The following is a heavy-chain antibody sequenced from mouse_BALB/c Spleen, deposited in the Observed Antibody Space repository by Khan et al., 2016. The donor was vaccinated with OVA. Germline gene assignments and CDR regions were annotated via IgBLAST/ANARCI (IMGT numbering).Heavy chain of an antibody. V-gene: IGHV5-6*01. Sequence: EVQLQESGGDLVKPGGSLKLSCAASGFTFSSYSMSWVRQTPDKRLEWVATISSGGDYTYYPDNVKERFTISRDNAKNTLYLQMSSLKSEDTAMYYCASHLTGSFAYWGQGTLVTVSA. CDR3: ASHLTGSFAY. CDR2: ISSGGDYT. J-gene: IGHJ3*01. CDR1: GFTFSSYS. D-gene: IGHD4-1*01.